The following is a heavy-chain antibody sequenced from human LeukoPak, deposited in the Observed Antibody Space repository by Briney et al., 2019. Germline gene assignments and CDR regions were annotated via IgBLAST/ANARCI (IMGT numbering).Heavy chain of an antibody. D-gene: IGHD6-13*01. CDR2: IRSDGSET. J-gene: IGHJ4*02. CDR1: GFTFTGFG. Sequence: PGGSLRLSCAASGFTFTGFGMHWVRQAPGKGLEWVSFIRSDGSETNNADSVKGRFTVSRDNSKNMLYLQMNIMSADDTAVYYCAKDGSSWNFDNWGQGSLVTVSS. CDR3: AKDGSSWNFDN. V-gene: IGHV3-30*02.